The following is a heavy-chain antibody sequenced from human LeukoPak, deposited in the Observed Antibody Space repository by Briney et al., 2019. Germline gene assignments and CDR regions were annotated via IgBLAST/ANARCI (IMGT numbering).Heavy chain of an antibody. CDR1: GFTFRSYS. J-gene: IGHJ4*02. V-gene: IGHV3-21*01. CDR2: PCSSSSYI. CDR3: ARDPALVAATPYYFDY. Sequence: PGGSPRTSLGASGFTFRSYSRKMVPPAPGKGLEMGSPPCSSSSYIYYADSVKGRFTISRDNAKNSLYLQMNSLRAEDTAVYYCARDPALVAATPYYFDYWGQGTLVTVSS. D-gene: IGHD2-15*01.